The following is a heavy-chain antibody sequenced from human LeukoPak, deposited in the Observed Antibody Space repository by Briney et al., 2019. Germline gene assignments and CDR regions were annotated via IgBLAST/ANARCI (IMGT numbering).Heavy chain of an antibody. Sequence: GGSLRLSCAASGFTFRNHWMHRVRQTPGKGLVWVSRISSDGSSTTYADSVKGRFTISRDNAKNTLYLQMNNLRAEDTAMYYCARDQRVTGRPDIDYWGQGTLVIVSS. V-gene: IGHV3-74*03. J-gene: IGHJ4*02. CDR2: ISSDGSST. D-gene: IGHD6-6*01. CDR1: GFTFRNHW. CDR3: ARDQRVTGRPDIDY.